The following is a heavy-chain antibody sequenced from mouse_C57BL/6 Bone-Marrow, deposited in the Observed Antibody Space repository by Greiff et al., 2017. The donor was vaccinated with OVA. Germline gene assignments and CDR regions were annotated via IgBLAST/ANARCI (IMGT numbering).Heavy chain of an antibody. CDR1: GYTFTSYW. V-gene: IGHV1-55*01. Sequence: VQLQQPGAELVKPGASVKMSCKASGYTFTSYWITWVKQRPGQGLEWIGGIYPGSGSTNYNEKFKSKATLTVDTSSSTAYMQLSSLTSEDSAVYYCARGSKGYAMDYWGQGTSVTVSS. CDR2: IYPGSGST. J-gene: IGHJ4*01. CDR3: ARGSKGYAMDY. D-gene: IGHD2-5*01.